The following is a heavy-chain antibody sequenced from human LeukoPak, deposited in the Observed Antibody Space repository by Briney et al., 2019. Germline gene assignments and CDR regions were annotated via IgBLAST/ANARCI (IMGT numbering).Heavy chain of an antibody. CDR2: ISGSGGST. Sequence: GGSLRLSCAASGFTFSSYAMSWVRQAPGRGLEWVSAISGSGGSTYYADSVKGRFTVSRDSSKNTLYLQMNSLRAEDTAVYYCAKVSYGANFETNFFGYWGQGTLVTVSS. CDR3: AKVSYGANFETNFFGY. J-gene: IGHJ4*02. V-gene: IGHV3-23*01. CDR1: GFTFSSYA. D-gene: IGHD4-23*01.